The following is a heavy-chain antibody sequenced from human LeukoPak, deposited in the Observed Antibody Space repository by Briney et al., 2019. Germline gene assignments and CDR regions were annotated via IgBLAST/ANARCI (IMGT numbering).Heavy chain of an antibody. CDR2: IRGDGSMT. J-gene: IGHJ4*02. V-gene: IGHV3-74*01. D-gene: IGHD6-25*01. CDR3: ARENLAAAADY. CDR1: GFTFSSYA. Sequence: PGRSLRLSCAASGFTFSSYAMHWVRQAPGKGLVWVSRIRGDGSMTNYADSVKGRFTISRDNAKNTLYLQMNSLRLEDTAVYYCARENLAAAADYWGQGTVVTVSS.